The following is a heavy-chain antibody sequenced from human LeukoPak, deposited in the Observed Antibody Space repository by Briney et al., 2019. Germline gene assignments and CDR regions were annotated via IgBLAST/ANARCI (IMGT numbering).Heavy chain of an antibody. Sequence: PSETLSLTCAVPGDSISGSYWSSVRQPPGKGLGWIGYIFYTGNTNYIPSLKSRVTISVDTSNNQFTLRLSSVTAADRAVYYCARRPSNLDGFDIWGQGTVVTVSS. CDR1: GDSISGSY. V-gene: IGHV4-59*08. CDR3: ARRPSNLDGFDI. J-gene: IGHJ3*02. D-gene: IGHD3/OR15-3a*01. CDR2: IFYTGNT.